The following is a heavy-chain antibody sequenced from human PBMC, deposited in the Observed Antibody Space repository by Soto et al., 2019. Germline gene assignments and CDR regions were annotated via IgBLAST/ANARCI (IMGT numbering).Heavy chain of an antibody. D-gene: IGHD3-3*02. CDR2: IFYLGSS. J-gene: IGHJ5*02. CDR3: ARHSLALRKNNWFDP. CDR1: GDSIISSDFY. V-gene: IGHV4-39*01. Sequence: SETLSLTCTVSGDSIISSDFYWGWVRQPPGKGPEWIGSIFYLGSSYYNPSLKSRVTMSVDTSKNQFSLRLRSVTAADTALYFCARHSLALRKNNWFDPWGQGIMVTVSS.